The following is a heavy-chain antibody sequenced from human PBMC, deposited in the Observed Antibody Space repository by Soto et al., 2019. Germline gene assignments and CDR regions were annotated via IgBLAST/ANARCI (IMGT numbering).Heavy chain of an antibody. CDR1: GYTFTSYG. Sequence: QVQLVQSGAEVKKPGASVKVSCKASGYTFTSYGISWVRQAPGQGLEWMGWISAYNGNTNYAQKLQGRVTMTTDTATSTAYMELRRLRSDDTAVYYCAREVAVARFDYYYYGMDVWGKGTTVTVSS. V-gene: IGHV1-18*01. J-gene: IGHJ6*04. D-gene: IGHD6-19*01. CDR2: ISAYNGNT. CDR3: AREVAVARFDYYYYGMDV.